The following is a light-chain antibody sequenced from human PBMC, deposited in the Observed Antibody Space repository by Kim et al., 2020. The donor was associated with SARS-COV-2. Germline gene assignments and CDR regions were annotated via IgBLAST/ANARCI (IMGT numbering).Light chain of an antibody. V-gene: IGLV3-1*01. Sequence: SYELTQPPSVSVSPGQTASITCSGDKLGDKYACWYQQKPGQSPVLVIYQDIKRPSGIPERFSGSNSGNTATLTISGTQAMDEADYYCQAWDSSIRVFGGG. CDR1: KLGDKY. CDR2: QDI. J-gene: IGLJ3*02. CDR3: QAWDSSIRV.